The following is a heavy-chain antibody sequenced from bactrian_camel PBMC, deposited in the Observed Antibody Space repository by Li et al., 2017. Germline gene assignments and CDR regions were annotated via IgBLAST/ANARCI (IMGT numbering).Heavy chain of an antibody. CDR3: VAPHPGRGCGDWVRFVGAYAPVNVY. V-gene: IGHV3S1*01. CDR1: GYTASTFC. J-gene: IGHJ4*01. CDR2: IDTRGSV. D-gene: IGHD5*01. Sequence: HVQLVESGGGSVQAGGSLTLSCAASGYTASTFCMAWFRQIPGKGREGVAAIDTRGSVTIADSVKGRFSISRDNSKSTVYLQMNGLKSEDTAMYYCVAPHPGRGCGDWVRFVGAYAPVNVYSGQGTQVTVS.